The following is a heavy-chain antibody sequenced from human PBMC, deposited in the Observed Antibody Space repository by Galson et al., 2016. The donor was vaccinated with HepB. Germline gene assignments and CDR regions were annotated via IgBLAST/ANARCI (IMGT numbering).Heavy chain of an antibody. Sequence: TLSLTCTVSGDSMTSGNYYWSWIRQPAGKGLEWIGRIYNSGSTNYNPSLESRVTISIDTSKNQFSLKLRSVSAADTAVYFCARGGTVVMATMEFYYWGQGALVTVSS. CDR1: GDSMTSGNYY. D-gene: IGHD5-12*01. V-gene: IGHV4-61*02. CDR2: IYNSGST. CDR3: ARGGTVVMATMEFYY. J-gene: IGHJ4*02.